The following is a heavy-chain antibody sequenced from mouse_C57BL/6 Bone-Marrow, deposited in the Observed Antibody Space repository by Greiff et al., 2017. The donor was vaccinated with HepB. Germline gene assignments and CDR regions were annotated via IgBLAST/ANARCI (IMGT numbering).Heavy chain of an antibody. Sequence: VKLQESGAELVKPGASVKLSCKASGYTFTEYTIHWVKQRSGQGLEWIGWFYPGSGSIKYNEKFKDKATLTADKSSSTVYMELSRLTSEDSAVYFCARHEEAYYDYFYYFDYWGQGTTLTVSS. D-gene: IGHD2-4*01. V-gene: IGHV1-62-2*01. J-gene: IGHJ2*01. CDR2: FYPGSGSI. CDR1: GYTFTEYT. CDR3: ARHEEAYYDYFYYFDY.